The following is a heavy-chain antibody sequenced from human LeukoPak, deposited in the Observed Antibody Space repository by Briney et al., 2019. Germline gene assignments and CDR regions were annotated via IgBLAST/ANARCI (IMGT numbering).Heavy chain of an antibody. CDR1: GGSISSSSYH. J-gene: IGHJ4*02. V-gene: IGHV4-39*01. CDR2: VYFSENS. D-gene: IGHD3-22*01. CDR3: ARHRSSSGYYSLRY. Sequence: SETLSLTCKVSGGSISSSSYHWVRHPPPPGLGLVSIVSVYFSENSYYNLSRKSRVTISVDTSKNQFSLRLTSVDAADTALYCCARHRSSSGYYSLRYWGQGTLVTVS.